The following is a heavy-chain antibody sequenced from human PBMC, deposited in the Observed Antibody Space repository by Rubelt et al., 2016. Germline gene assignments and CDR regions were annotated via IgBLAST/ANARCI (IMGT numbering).Heavy chain of an antibody. CDR3: AREAEGGSDYFDY. D-gene: IGHD1-26*01. CDR2: IWSDGSKK. V-gene: IGHV3-33*01. CDR1: YR. Sequence: YRMHWVRQAPGKGLEWLAFIWSDGSKKYYTDSVKGRFTISRDNSRSTLYLQLSGLRAEDTAMYYCAREAEGGSDYFDYWGQGALVTVPS. J-gene: IGHJ4*02.